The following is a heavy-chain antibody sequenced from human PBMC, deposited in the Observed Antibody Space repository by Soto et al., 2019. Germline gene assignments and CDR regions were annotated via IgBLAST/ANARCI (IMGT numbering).Heavy chain of an antibody. CDR1: GYTFTSYG. D-gene: IGHD3-10*01. CDR3: ARDGKRITMVRGVIHWFEP. CDR2: ISANNGST. J-gene: IGHJ5*02. Sequence: ASVKVSCKASGYTFTSYGISWVRQAPGQGLEWMGWISANNGSTNYAQKFQGWVTMTRDTSTSTAYMELSRLRSDDTAVYYCARDGKRITMVRGVIHWFEPWGQGTLVTVSS. V-gene: IGHV1-18*01.